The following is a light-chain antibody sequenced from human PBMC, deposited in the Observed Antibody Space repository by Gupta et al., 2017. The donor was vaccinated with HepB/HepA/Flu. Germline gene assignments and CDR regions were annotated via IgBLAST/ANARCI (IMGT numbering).Light chain of an antibody. CDR3: QQSDRTPWT. CDR2: AAS. CDR1: QSISSY. Sequence: DIQMTQSPSSLSASVGDRVTITCRASQSISSYLNWYQLKPGKAPKLLIYAASSLQSGVPSTFSGSGSGTDFTLTINRLQPEDFAAYYCQQSDRTPWTFGQGTKVEIK. V-gene: IGKV1-39*01. J-gene: IGKJ1*01.